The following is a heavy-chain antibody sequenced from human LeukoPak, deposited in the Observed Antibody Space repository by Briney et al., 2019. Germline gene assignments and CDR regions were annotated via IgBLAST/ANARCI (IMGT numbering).Heavy chain of an antibody. J-gene: IGHJ4*02. CDR3: ARENWNYGEDF. V-gene: IGHV4-4*07. Sequence: SETLSLTCTVSGGSITNYYWSWIRQPAGKGLEWIGRVHSSRGSNYNPSLKSRVTMSVDTSKNQVSLKLISVTAADTAVYYCARENWNYGEDFWGQGTLVTVSS. CDR2: VHSSRGS. CDR1: GGSITNYY. D-gene: IGHD1-7*01.